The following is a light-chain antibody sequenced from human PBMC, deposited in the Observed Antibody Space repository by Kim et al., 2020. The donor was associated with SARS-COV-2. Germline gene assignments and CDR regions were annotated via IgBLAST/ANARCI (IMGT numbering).Light chain of an antibody. Sequence: SSELTQDPAVSVALGQTVRITCKGDSLRSYYATWYQQKPGQAPILVIYGKNNRPSGITDRFSGSSSGNTASLTITGTQAGDEADYYCNSRDSNDNVVFGGVPQLTVL. V-gene: IGLV3-19*01. CDR2: GKN. J-gene: IGLJ2*01. CDR3: NSRDSNDNVV. CDR1: SLRSYY.